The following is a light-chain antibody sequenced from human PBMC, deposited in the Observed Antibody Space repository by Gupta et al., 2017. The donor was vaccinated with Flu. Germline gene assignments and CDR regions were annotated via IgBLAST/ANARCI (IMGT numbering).Light chain of an antibody. CDR3: QQFGSSLLT. CDR1: QSVSSTY. V-gene: IGKV3-20*01. CDR2: GGS. Sequence: ELVLTQSPGALSLSPGERATLSCRASQSVSSTYLAWYQQKPGQAPRLLIYGGSSRATGIPDRFSGSGSGTDFTLTISRLEPEDFAVYYCQQFGSSLLTFGGGTKVEIK. J-gene: IGKJ4*01.